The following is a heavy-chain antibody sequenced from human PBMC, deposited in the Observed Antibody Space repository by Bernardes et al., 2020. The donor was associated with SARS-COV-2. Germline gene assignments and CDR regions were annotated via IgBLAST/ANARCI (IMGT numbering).Heavy chain of an antibody. V-gene: IGHV4-34*01. CDR1: RGSFSGYY. Sequence: SETLSLTCAVYRGSFSGYYWSWFREPPGKGLEWIGDINHGGSTNYNPSLKSRVNISVAPPKDQVSLKLSSVTAADTAVYYCARGGYLFYYHPLDVWGLGTTVTVSS. CDR2: INHGGST. J-gene: IGHJ6*02. D-gene: IGHD5-12*01. CDR3: ARGGYLFYYHPLDV.